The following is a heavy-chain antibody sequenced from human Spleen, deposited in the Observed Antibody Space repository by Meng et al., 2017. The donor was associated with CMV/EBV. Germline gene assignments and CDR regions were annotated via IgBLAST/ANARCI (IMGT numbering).Heavy chain of an antibody. CDR2: VSEDRI. V-gene: IGHV3-11*01. CDR1: GFTFSDHY. J-gene: IGHJ6*02. CDR3: ARGKLAGHYYYYGMDV. Sequence: GESLKISCTASGFTFSDHYMSWIRQAPGNELEWVSYVSEDRIFYRDSVEGRFSISRDNAKNSLYLQMNSLRAEDTALYYCARGKLAGHYYYYGMDVWGQGTTVTVSS.